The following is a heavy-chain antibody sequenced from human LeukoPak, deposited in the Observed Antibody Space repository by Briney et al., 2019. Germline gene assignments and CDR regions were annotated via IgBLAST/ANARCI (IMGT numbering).Heavy chain of an antibody. CDR1: GDTVSSNSAA. Sequence: SQTLSLTCAISGDTVSSNSAAWNCIRQSPSRGLEWLGRTYFRDKWYNDYADSVRSRITIRPDTSRNQFSLQLKSVTPEDTAVYYCVMSLAAAGATRFDLWGQGTLVTVSA. CDR3: VMSLAAAGATRFDL. J-gene: IGHJ5*02. V-gene: IGHV6-1*01. D-gene: IGHD1-14*01. CDR2: TYFRDKWYN.